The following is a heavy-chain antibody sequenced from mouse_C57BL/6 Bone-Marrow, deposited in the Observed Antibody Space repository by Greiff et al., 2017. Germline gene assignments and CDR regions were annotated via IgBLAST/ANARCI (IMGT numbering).Heavy chain of an antibody. V-gene: IGHV14-2*01. CDR3: ARGAYYGNYYAMDY. CDR2: IDPEDGGT. Sequence: EVQLQQSGAELVKPGASVTLSCTASGFNIKDYYMHWVKQRTEQGLEWIGRIDPEDGGTKYAPKFQGKATITADTSSNTAYLQLSSLTSEDTAVYYCARGAYYGNYYAMDYWGQGTSVTVSS. J-gene: IGHJ4*01. D-gene: IGHD2-10*01. CDR1: GFNIKDYY.